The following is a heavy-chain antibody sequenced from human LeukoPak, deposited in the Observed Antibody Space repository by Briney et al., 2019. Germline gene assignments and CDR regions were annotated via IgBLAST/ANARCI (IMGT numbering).Heavy chain of an antibody. Sequence: SESPSLTCAVCGESFSGYYWSWIRQPPGKGLEWIGEINHSGSTNYNPSLKSRVTISVDTSKNQFSLKLSSVTAADTAVYYCARVGRNDGYNYPDFDYWGQGTLVTVSS. CDR1: GESFSGYY. V-gene: IGHV4-34*01. D-gene: IGHD5-24*01. CDR2: INHSGST. J-gene: IGHJ4*02. CDR3: ARVGRNDGYNYPDFDY.